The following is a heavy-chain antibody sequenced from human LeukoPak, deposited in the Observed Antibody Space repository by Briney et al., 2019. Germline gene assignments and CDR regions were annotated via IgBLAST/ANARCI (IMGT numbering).Heavy chain of an antibody. D-gene: IGHD5-24*01. J-gene: IGHJ4*02. CDR3: VTDQRWLQLITGIDY. CDR1: GFTFANYA. V-gene: IGHV3-23*01. CDR2: ISDSGGST. Sequence: GEYLSLYCAAYGFTFANYAMSWVRQAPGQGREWVSGISDSGGSTYNAYSVKGRFTISRDNSKNTLFLQMNSLRAEDTAVYYCVTDQRWLQLITGIDYWGQGTLVTVSS.